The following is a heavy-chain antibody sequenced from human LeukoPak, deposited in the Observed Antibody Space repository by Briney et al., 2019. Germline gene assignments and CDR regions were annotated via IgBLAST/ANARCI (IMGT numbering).Heavy chain of an antibody. CDR1: GGSISSYY. J-gene: IGHJ4*02. CDR2: IYCSGST. D-gene: IGHD5-24*01. V-gene: IGHV4-59*01. Sequence: SETLSLTCTVSGGSISSYYWSWIRQPPGKGLEWIGNIYCSGSTNYNPSLKSRVTISVDTSKNQFSLKLSSVTAADTAVYYCARDRYGYQAPHFDYWGQGTLVTVSS. CDR3: ARDRYGYQAPHFDY.